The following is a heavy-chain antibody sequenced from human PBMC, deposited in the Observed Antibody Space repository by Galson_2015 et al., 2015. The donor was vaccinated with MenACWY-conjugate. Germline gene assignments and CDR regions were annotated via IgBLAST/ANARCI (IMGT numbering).Heavy chain of an antibody. J-gene: IGHJ4*02. Sequence: SLRLSCAASGFTFSSYVMNWVRQAPGKGLEWVSGIDGSGDRTYYIDSVKGRFTISRDNSKNTLSLQMSSLRVEDTAMYFCAKAPGPVGAGPSVEGHWGQGTLVTVSS. CDR2: IDGSGDRT. CDR3: AKAPGPVGAGPSVEGH. V-gene: IGHV3-23*01. CDR1: GFTFSSYV. D-gene: IGHD4/OR15-4a*01.